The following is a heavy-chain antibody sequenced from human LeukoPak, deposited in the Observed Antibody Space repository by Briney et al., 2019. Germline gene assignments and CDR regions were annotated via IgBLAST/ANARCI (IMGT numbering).Heavy chain of an antibody. Sequence: ASLKASCKASGYTFTAYYIHWVRRAPGQGLEWMGWINPNSGGTESAQKFQGRVTMPRDTSISTAYMELSRLRSDDTAVYYCTRDHCTSINCYEYNYYGMDVWGQGTTVTVSS. D-gene: IGHD2-2*01. V-gene: IGHV1-2*02. CDR1: GYTFTAYY. CDR2: INPNSGGT. J-gene: IGHJ6*02. CDR3: TRDHCTSINCYEYNYYGMDV.